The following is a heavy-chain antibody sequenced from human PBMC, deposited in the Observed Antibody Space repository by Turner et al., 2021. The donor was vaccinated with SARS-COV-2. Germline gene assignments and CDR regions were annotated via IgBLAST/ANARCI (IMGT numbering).Heavy chain of an antibody. CDR1: GFTFSSYG. CDR3: ARDPFSVTSGYGDYFY. D-gene: IGHD4-17*01. CDR2: TSYDGSDK. J-gene: IGHJ4*02. V-gene: IGHV3-30*03. Sequence: QVQLVESGGGLVQPGRSLRLSCAASGFTFSSYGMHWVRQAPGKGLEWVAVTSYDGSDKNYADSVKGRFTISRDNSKNTLYLQMNSLRAEDTAVYYCARDPFSVTSGYGDYFYWGQGTLVTVSS.